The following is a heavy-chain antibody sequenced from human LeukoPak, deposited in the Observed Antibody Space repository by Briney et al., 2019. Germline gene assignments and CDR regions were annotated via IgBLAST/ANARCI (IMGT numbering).Heavy chain of an antibody. CDR2: IKSKTDGGTT. J-gene: IGHJ4*02. D-gene: IGHD6-6*01. CDR3: ARDNTPYSSSLLY. Sequence: GGSLRLSCAASGFTFSNAWMSRVRQAPGKGLEWVGRIKSKTDGGTTDYAAPVKGRFTISRDNAKNSLYLQMNSLRAEDTAVYYCARDNTPYSSSLLYWGQGTLVTVSS. V-gene: IGHV3-15*01. CDR1: GFTFSNAW.